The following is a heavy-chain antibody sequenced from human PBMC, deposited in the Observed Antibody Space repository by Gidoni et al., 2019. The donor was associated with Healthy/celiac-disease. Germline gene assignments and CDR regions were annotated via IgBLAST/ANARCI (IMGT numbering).Heavy chain of an antibody. J-gene: IGHJ4*02. CDR1: GFTFSSYS. CDR3: VWWGQGDCGGDCYSNY. CDR2: ISSSSSYI. D-gene: IGHD2-21*02. V-gene: IGHV3-21*01. Sequence: AASGFTFSSYSMNWVRQAPGKGLEWVSSISSSSSYIYYADSVKGRFTISRDNAKNSLYLQMNSLRAEDTAVYYCVWWGQGDCGGDCYSNYWGQGTLVTVSS.